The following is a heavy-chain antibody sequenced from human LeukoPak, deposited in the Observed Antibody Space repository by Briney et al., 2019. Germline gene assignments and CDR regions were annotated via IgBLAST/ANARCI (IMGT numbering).Heavy chain of an antibody. Sequence: GGSLRLSCAASGFTFSSYAMHWVRQAPGKGLEYVSAISSNGGSTYYANSVKGRFTISRDNSKNTLYLQMGSLRAEDMAVYYSARGYDFWSGYWSHSDYWGQGTLVIVSS. CDR1: GFTFSSYA. J-gene: IGHJ4*02. D-gene: IGHD3-3*01. V-gene: IGHV3-64*01. CDR3: ARGYDFWSGYWSHSDY. CDR2: ISSNGGST.